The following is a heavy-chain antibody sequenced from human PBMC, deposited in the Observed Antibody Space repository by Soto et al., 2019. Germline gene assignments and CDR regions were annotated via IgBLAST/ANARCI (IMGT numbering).Heavy chain of an antibody. D-gene: IGHD6-19*01. J-gene: IGHJ4*02. CDR2: IYSGGST. CDR3: VHSSGWRKFDY. CDR1: GFTVSSNY. Sequence: EVQLVETGGGLIQPGGSLRLSCAASGFTVSSNYMSWVRQAPGKGLEWVSVIYSGGSTYYADSVKGRFTISRDNSKNTLYHQMNSLRAEDTAVYYCVHSSGWRKFDYWGQGTLVTVSS. V-gene: IGHV3-53*02.